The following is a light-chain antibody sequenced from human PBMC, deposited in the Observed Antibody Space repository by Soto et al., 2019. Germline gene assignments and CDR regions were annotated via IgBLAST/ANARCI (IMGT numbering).Light chain of an antibody. CDR3: QQYSVYWT. Sequence: DIQMTQSPSTLAGSVGDRVTITCRASQSISSWLAWYQQKPGKAPKVLIYDASSWAGGVPSRFTGSGSGTEFTLTINSLQPDDFATYYCQQYSVYWTFGQGTKADIK. CDR1: QSISSW. CDR2: DAS. V-gene: IGKV1-5*01. J-gene: IGKJ1*01.